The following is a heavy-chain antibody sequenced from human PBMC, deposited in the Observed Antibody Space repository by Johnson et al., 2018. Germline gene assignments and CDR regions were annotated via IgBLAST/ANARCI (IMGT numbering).Heavy chain of an antibody. CDR2: ISYDGSNK. V-gene: IGHV3-30*18. D-gene: IGHD5-24*01. J-gene: IGHJ6*02. CDR3: AKQRWLQAYGMAV. Sequence: QVQLVQSGGGVVQPGRPLRLSCAASGFTFSSYGMHWVRQAPGKGLEWVAVISYDGSNKNYADSVKGRFTISRDNSKNTLYLKMNSLRVEDTAVYYCAKQRWLQAYGMAVWGQGTTVTVS. CDR1: GFTFSSYG.